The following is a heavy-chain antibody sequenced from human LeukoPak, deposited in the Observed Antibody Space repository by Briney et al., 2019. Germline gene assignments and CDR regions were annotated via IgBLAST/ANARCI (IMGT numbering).Heavy chain of an antibody. Sequence: SETLSLTCTVSGGSISSYYWSWIRQPPGKGLEWIGYIYYSGSTNYNPSLKSRVTISVDTSKNQFSLKLSSVTAADTAVYYCARYYCSSTTCYYFDYWGQGTLVTVSS. CDR3: ARYYCSSTTCYYFDY. D-gene: IGHD2-2*01. CDR2: IYYSGST. J-gene: IGHJ4*02. CDR1: GGSISSYY. V-gene: IGHV4-59*01.